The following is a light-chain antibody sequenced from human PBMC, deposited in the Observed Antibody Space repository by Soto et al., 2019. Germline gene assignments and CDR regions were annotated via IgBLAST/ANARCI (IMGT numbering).Light chain of an antibody. V-gene: IGLV2-14*01. J-gene: IGLJ1*01. CDR2: DVS. CDR3: SSYTGSTSYV. Sequence: QSVLTQPASVSGSPGQSITISCTGTSSDVGGYNYVSWYQQHPGKAPKLMIYDVSYRPSGVSNRFSGSKSGDTASLTISGLQAEDVADYYCSSYTGSTSYVFGTGTKVTVL. CDR1: SSDVGGYNY.